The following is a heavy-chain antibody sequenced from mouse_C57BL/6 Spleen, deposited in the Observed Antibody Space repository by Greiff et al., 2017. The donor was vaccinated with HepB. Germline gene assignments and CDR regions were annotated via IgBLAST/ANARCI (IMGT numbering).Heavy chain of an antibody. V-gene: IGHV1-52*01. CDR1: GYTFTSYW. J-gene: IGHJ2*01. CDR3: ARDADYSNYVDY. D-gene: IGHD2-5*01. Sequence: QVQLQQPGAELVRPGSSVKLSCKASGYTFTSYWMHWVKQRPIQGLEWIGNIDPSDSETHYNQKFKDKATLTVVKSSSTAYMQLSSLTSEDSAVYYCARDADYSNYVDYWGQGTTLTVSS. CDR2: IDPSDSET.